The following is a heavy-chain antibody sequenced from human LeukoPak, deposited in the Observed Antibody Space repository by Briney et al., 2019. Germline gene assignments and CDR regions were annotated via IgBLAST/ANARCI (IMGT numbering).Heavy chain of an antibody. CDR1: GGSISGYY. D-gene: IGHD6-13*01. V-gene: IGHV4-59*01. CDR3: ARGCSAGTPHSWFDP. Sequence: SETLSLTCTVSGGSISGYYWSWIRQPPGKGLEWIGYIYYSGSTNYNPSLKSRVTISVDTSKNQFSLKLSSVTAADTAVYYCARGCSAGTPHSWFDPWGQGTLVPVSS. CDR2: IYYSGST. J-gene: IGHJ5*02.